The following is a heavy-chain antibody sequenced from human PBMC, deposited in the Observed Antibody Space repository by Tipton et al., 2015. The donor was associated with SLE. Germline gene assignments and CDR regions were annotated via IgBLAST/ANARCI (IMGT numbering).Heavy chain of an antibody. J-gene: IGHJ4*02. CDR2: INHSGST. V-gene: IGHV4-34*01. Sequence: TLSLTCAVYGGSFSGYYWSWIRQPPGKGLEWIGEINHSGSTNYNPSLKSRVTISVDTSKNQFSLKLSSVTAADTAVYYCARGSRGAYYFDYWGQGTLVTVSS. CDR3: ARGSRGAYYFDY. CDR1: GGSFSGYY.